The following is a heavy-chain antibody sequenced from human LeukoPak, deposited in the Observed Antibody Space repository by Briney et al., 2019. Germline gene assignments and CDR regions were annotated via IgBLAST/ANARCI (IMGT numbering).Heavy chain of an antibody. J-gene: IGHJ4*02. CDR3: ARDSYDFWSGDNQGYFDY. V-gene: IGHV4-4*07. CDR1: GGSISSYY. CDR2: IYTSGST. D-gene: IGHD3-3*01. Sequence: PSETLSLTCTVSGGSISSYYWSWIRQPAGKGLEWIGRIYTSGSTNYNPSLKSRVTISVDKSKNQFSLKLSSVTAADTAVYYCARDSYDFWSGDNQGYFDYWGQGTLVTVSS.